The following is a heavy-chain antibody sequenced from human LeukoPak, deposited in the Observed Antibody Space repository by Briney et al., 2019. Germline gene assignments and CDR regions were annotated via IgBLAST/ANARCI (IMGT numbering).Heavy chain of an antibody. CDR2: IKQDGSEK. CDR1: EFIFSGYW. Sequence: HPGGSLRLSCAASEFIFSGYWMNWVRQAPGKGLEWVANIKQDGSEKQYVDSVRGRFTISRDNAKNSLYLQMNSLGVEDTAVYYCARDGLVGAADYWGQGTLVTVSS. V-gene: IGHV3-7*01. CDR3: ARDGLVGAADY. D-gene: IGHD6-13*01. J-gene: IGHJ4*02.